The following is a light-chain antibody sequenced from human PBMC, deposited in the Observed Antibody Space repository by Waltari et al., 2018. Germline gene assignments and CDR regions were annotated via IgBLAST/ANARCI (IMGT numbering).Light chain of an antibody. V-gene: IGKV1D-13*01. CDR2: DAS. Sequence: AIQLTQSPSSLSASVGHRITITCRASQDIASALAWYVQKTGKAPQLLIYDASTLESGVPSRCSGSGSGTDFTLSISGLQPEDFATYYCQQFINYPLTFGPGTTVDIK. CDR3: QQFINYPLT. J-gene: IGKJ3*01. CDR1: QDIASA.